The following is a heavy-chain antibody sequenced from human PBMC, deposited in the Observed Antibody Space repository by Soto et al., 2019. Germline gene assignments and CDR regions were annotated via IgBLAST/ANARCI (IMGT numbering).Heavy chain of an antibody. CDR2: IYHSGST. CDR1: GGSISSSNW. D-gene: IGHD6-13*01. Sequence: QVQLQESGPGLVKPSGTLSLTCAVSGGSISSSNWWSWVRQPPGKGLEWIGEIYHSGSTNYNPSRKSRVTTSVDKSKNQVSLKLSSVTAADTAVYYCARVLAAAEFDYWGQGTLVTVSS. V-gene: IGHV4-4*02. J-gene: IGHJ4*02. CDR3: ARVLAAAEFDY.